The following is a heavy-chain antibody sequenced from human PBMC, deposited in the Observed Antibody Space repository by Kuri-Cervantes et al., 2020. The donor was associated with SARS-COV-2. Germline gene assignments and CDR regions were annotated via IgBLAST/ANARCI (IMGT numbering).Heavy chain of an antibody. CDR1: GFTFSSYS. CDR2: ISYDGSNK. V-gene: IGHV3-30*03. J-gene: IGHJ4*02. CDR3: ARGGSSGWSQLEY. Sequence: LSLTCAASGFTFSSYSMNWVRQAPGKGLEWVAVISYDGSNKYYADSVKGRFTISRDNSKNTLYLQMNSLRAEDTAVYYCARGGSSGWSQLEYWGQGNLVTVSS. D-gene: IGHD6-19*01.